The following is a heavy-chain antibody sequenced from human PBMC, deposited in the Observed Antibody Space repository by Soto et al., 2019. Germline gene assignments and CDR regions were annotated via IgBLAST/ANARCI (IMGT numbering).Heavy chain of an antibody. J-gene: IGHJ6*02. CDR2: IWYDGSNK. CDR3: ASEYCSGGRCYYYGMDV. V-gene: IGHV3-33*01. Sequence: GGSLRLSCAASGFTFSTYGMHWVRQAPDKGLEWVAVIWYDGSNKYYADSVKGRFTISRDNSKNTLYLQMNSLRAEDTAVYYCASEYCSGGRCYYYGMDVWGQGTTLTVSS. D-gene: IGHD2-15*01. CDR1: GFTFSTYG.